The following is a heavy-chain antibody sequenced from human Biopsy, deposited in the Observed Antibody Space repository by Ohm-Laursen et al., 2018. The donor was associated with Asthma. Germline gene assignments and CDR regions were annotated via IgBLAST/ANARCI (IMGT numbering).Heavy chain of an antibody. Sequence: SLRLSCSASGFTFSSYAMSWVRQAPGKGLEWVSAISGSGGSTYYADSVKGRFTISRDNSKNTLYLQMSSLRVEDTAVYYCAKDPRIYGDNVAATDVWGQGTTVTVSS. D-gene: IGHD4-17*01. J-gene: IGHJ6*02. V-gene: IGHV3-23*01. CDR1: GFTFSSYA. CDR3: AKDPRIYGDNVAATDV. CDR2: ISGSGGST.